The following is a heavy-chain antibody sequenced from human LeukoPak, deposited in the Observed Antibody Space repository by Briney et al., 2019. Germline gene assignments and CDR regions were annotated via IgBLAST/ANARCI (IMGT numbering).Heavy chain of an antibody. CDR3: AKLKGHPLPKFYMEA. V-gene: IGHV3-23*01. CDR1: GLTFSGFA. CDR2: ISGSGDNT. Sequence: GGSLRLSCAASGLTFSGFAMSRVRRTPGKGLEWVSGISGSGDNTLYADSVKGRFTISRDNSKNTLYLEMNSLRAEDTAIYYCAKLKGHPLPKFYMEAWGKGTTGTVSS. J-gene: IGHJ6*03.